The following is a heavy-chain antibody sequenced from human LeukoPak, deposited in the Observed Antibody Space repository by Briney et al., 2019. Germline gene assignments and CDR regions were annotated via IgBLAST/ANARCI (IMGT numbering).Heavy chain of an antibody. V-gene: IGHV3-9*01. CDR2: ISWNSGSI. J-gene: IGHJ5*02. Sequence: PGRSLRLSCAASGFTFGHYDMHWVRQTPGKGLEWVSSISWNSGSIHYADSVKGRFTISRDNAKTSLFLQMNSLRAEDTALYYCAKGIRGYSYAYDLWGQGTLVTVSS. CDR3: AKGIRGYSYAYDL. CDR1: GFTFGHYD. D-gene: IGHD5-18*01.